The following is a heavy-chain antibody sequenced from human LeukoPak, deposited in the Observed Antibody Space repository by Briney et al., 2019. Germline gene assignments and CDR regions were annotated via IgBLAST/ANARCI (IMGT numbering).Heavy chain of an antibody. D-gene: IGHD3-10*01. V-gene: IGHV3-30*18. CDR2: IPNDGKTT. J-gene: IGHJ5*02. CDR3: TKEGLDSGYSWSAWFDA. CDR1: VFTFRSFG. Sequence: GGGLRLSYAASVFTFRSFGMHGVREAPGKGLEWVAVIPNDGKTTYDADTVKGPFTTSRDNSKNALYLQMNSLRVEDTPVYYCTKEGLDSGYSWSAWFDAWGQGTLVTVAS.